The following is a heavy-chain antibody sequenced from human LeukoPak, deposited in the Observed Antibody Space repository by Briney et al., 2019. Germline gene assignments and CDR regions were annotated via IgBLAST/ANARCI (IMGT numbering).Heavy chain of an antibody. D-gene: IGHD3-10*01. CDR2: IYTSGST. J-gene: IGHJ3*02. Sequence: SETLSLTCTVSGGSISSGTYYWSWIRQPAGKGLEWIGRIYTSGSTNYNPSLKSRVTISVDTSKNQFSLKLRSVTAADTAVYYCARERITMVRGVQDAFDIWGQGTMVTVSS. CDR1: GGSISSGTYY. V-gene: IGHV4-61*02. CDR3: ARERITMVRGVQDAFDI.